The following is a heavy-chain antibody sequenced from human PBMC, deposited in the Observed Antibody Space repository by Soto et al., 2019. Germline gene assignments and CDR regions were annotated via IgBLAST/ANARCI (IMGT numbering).Heavy chain of an antibody. J-gene: IGHJ6*02. V-gene: IGHV4-39*01. D-gene: IGHD3-10*02. CDR2: IYYSGST. CDR1: GGSISSSSYY. CDR3: ARVGMFYGMDV. Sequence: SETLSLTCTVSGGSISSSSYYWGWIRQPPGKGLEWIGSIYYSGSTYYNPSLKSRVTISVDTSKNQFSLKLSSVTAADTAVYYCARVGMFYGMDVWGQGTTVTVSS.